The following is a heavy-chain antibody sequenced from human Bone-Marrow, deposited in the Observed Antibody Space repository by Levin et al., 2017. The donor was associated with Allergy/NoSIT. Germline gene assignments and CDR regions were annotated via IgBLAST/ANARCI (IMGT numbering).Heavy chain of an antibody. V-gene: IGHV4-31*03. Sequence: SETLSLTCTVSGGSISSGGYYWSWIRQHPGKGLEWIGYIYYSGSTYYNPSLKSRVTISVDTSKNQFSLKLSSVTAADTAVYYCARDRLGVYCGGDGYALFDYWGQGTLVTVSS. CDR2: IYYSGST. CDR1: GGSISSGGYY. D-gene: IGHD2-21*02. CDR3: ARDRLGVYCGGDGYALFDY. J-gene: IGHJ4*02.